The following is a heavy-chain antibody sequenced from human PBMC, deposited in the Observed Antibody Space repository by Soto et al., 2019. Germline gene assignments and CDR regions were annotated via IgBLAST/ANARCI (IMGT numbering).Heavy chain of an antibody. Sequence: ASVKVSCKASGYTFTSYGISWVRQAPGQGLEWMGWISAYNGNTNYAQKLQGRVTMTTDTSTSTAYMELRSLRSDDTAVYYCAREKWELARGAVYYYYGMDVWGQGTTVTVSS. CDR3: AREKWELARGAVYYYYGMDV. D-gene: IGHD1-26*01. J-gene: IGHJ6*02. CDR1: GYTFTSYG. V-gene: IGHV1-18*04. CDR2: ISAYNGNT.